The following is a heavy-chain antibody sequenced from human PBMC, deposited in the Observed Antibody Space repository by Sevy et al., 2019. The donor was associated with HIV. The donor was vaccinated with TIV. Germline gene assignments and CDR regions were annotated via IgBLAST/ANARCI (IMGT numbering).Heavy chain of an antibody. CDR1: GFTFSKYS. Sequence: GGSLRLSCAASGFTFSKYSMSWVRQPPGKGLEWVSTFFFGCGEINYADSVKGRFTISRDNSKGSVYLQMNNLRPEDTAVYYCAREGCTKPHDYWGQGTLVTVSS. CDR2: FFFGCGEI. CDR3: AREGCTKPHDY. D-gene: IGHD2-8*01. J-gene: IGHJ4*02. V-gene: IGHV3-23*01.